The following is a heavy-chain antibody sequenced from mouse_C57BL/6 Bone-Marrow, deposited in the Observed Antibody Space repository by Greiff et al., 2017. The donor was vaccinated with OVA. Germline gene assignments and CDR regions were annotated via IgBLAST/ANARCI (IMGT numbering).Heavy chain of an antibody. V-gene: IGHV5-17*01. CDR3: ARGRRDYFYY. CDR1: GFTFSDYG. D-gene: IGHD1-2*01. Sequence: DVMLVESGGGLVKPGGSLKLSCAASGFTFSDYGMHWVRQAPEKGLEWVAYISSGSSTIYYADTVKGRFTISRDNAKDTLFLQMTSLRSEDTAMYYCARGRRDYFYYWGQGTTLTVSS. J-gene: IGHJ2*01. CDR2: ISSGSSTI.